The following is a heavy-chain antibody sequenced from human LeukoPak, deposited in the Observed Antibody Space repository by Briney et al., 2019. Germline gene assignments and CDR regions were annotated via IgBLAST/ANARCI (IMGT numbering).Heavy chain of an antibody. CDR3: ARVYTIFGVVISHYYYYYMDV. Sequence: GGSLRLSCAASGFTFSSYSMNWVRQAPGKGLEWVSYISSSSSTIYYADSVKGRFTISRVNAKKSLYLQMNSLRAEDTAVYYCARVYTIFGVVISHYYYYYMDVWGKGTTVTVSS. V-gene: IGHV3-48*01. J-gene: IGHJ6*03. CDR1: GFTFSSYS. D-gene: IGHD3-3*01. CDR2: ISSSSSTI.